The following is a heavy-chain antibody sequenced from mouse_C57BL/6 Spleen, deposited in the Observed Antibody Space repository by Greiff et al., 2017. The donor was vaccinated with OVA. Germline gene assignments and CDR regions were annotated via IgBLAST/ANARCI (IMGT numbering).Heavy chain of an antibody. CDR2: INPSNGGT. CDR1: GYTFTSYW. J-gene: IGHJ4*01. CDR3: ARSPDYDDAMDY. D-gene: IGHD2-4*01. V-gene: IGHV1-53*01. Sequence: QVQLQQPGTELVKPGASVKLSCKASGYTFTSYWMHWVKQRPGQGLEWIGNINPSNGGTNYNEKFKSKATLTVDKSSSTAYLPISSLTSEDSAVYYCARSPDYDDAMDYWGQGTSVTVSS.